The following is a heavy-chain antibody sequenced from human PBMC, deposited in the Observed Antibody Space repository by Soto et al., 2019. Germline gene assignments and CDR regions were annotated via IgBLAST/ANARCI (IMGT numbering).Heavy chain of an antibody. CDR1: GYTFTSYG. J-gene: IGHJ3*02. Sequence: GASVKVSCKASGYTFTSYGISWVRQAPGQGLEWMGWISAYNGNTNYAQKLQGRVTMTTDTYTSTAYMELRSLRSDDTAVYYCARTSVRSDISAFDIWGQGTVVTVSS. CDR3: ARTSVRSDISAFDI. D-gene: IGHD3-9*01. V-gene: IGHV1-18*01. CDR2: ISAYNGNT.